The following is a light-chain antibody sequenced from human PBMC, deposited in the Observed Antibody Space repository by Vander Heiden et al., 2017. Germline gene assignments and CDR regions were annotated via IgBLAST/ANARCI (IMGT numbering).Light chain of an antibody. CDR3: SSHAGSSAV. CDR2: DVT. Sequence: QSPLTQPPSASGSPGPSVTIPFTGTSSDVGADNYVSWYQQHPGKAPTLIIYDVTKRPSGVPDRFSGSKSGNSAFLTVSELQAEDEADYYCSSHAGSSAVFGGGTTVTVL. V-gene: IGLV2-8*01. J-gene: IGLJ3*02. CDR1: SSDVGADNY.